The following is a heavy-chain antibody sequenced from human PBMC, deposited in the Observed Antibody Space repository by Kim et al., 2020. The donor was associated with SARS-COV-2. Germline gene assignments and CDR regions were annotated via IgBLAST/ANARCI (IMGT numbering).Heavy chain of an antibody. D-gene: IGHD4-4*01. Sequence: KFQGRVTSTADKSTSTAYMELSSLRSEDTAVYYCARDTWSTGIGYWYFDLWGRGTLVTVSS. CDR3: ARDTWSTGIGYWYFDL. J-gene: IGHJ2*01. V-gene: IGHV1-69*04.